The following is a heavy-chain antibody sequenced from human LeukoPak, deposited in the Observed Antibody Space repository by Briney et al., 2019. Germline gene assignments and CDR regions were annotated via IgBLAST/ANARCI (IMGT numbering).Heavy chain of an antibody. Sequence: GGSLRLSGAGSGFTFSSYWMTWIRQAPGKGWKWVSYISSSGSSIYNADSVKGRFTISRDNSKNTLYLQMNSLRAEDTAVYYCASQPPADFWSGLSINYYYYYYMDVWGKGTTVTVSS. CDR1: GFTFSSYW. V-gene: IGHV3-48*01. J-gene: IGHJ6*03. CDR2: ISSSGSSI. D-gene: IGHD3-3*01. CDR3: ASQPPADFWSGLSINYYYYYYMDV.